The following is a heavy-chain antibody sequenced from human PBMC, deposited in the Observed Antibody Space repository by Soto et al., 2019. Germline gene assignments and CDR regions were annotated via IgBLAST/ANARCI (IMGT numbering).Heavy chain of an antibody. J-gene: IGHJ5*02. Sequence: ASVKVSCKASGYTFIFYAMYWVRQAPGQRLEWMGWINPGNGNVKYSQKFQGRVTITRDTSASTAYMELSSLRSEDTAVYYCASGLASETLIYNWFNPWGQGTLVTVSS. V-gene: IGHV1-3*01. D-gene: IGHD2-15*01. CDR2: INPGNGNV. CDR1: GYTFIFYA. CDR3: ASGLASETLIYNWFNP.